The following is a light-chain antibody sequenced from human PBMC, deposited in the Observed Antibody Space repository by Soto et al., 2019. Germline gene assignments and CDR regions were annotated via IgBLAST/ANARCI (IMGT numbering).Light chain of an antibody. J-gene: IGKJ1*01. V-gene: IGKV1-5*01. CDR2: VAS. Sequence: DIQMTQSPSTLSASVGDRVTITCRASQSISSWLAWYQQKPGKAPKLLIYVASSLESVVPSRFSGSGSGTEFTLTISSLRPDDFATYYCQQYNTYSTFGQGTKV. CDR3: QQYNTYST. CDR1: QSISSW.